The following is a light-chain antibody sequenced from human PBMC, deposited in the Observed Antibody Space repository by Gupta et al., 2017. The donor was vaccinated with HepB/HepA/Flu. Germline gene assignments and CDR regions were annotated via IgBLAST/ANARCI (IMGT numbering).Light chain of an antibody. CDR2: KAY. Sequence: DIQMTQSPSTLSASVGDRVTITCRASQSISNWLAWYQQKPGKAPKLLIYKAYSLESGVPSRFSGSGSGTEFTLNISSLQPDDFATYYCQQYNSYLCSFGQGTKLEIK. CDR3: QQYNSYLCS. V-gene: IGKV1-5*03. CDR1: QSISNW. J-gene: IGKJ2*04.